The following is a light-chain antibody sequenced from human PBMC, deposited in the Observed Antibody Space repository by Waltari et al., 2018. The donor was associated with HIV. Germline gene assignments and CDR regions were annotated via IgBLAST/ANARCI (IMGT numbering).Light chain of an antibody. CDR1: QSVLYNSKNKNS. Sequence: IDMTQSPDSLTVSLGERPTINCNSSQSVLYNSKNKNSLAWYQQKSGQPPKLLIYWASARESGVPDRFSGSGSGTDFNLTISSLQAEDVAVYYCQQYLDFPRTFGQGTKVEVK. V-gene: IGKV4-1*01. J-gene: IGKJ1*01. CDR2: WAS. CDR3: QQYLDFPRT.